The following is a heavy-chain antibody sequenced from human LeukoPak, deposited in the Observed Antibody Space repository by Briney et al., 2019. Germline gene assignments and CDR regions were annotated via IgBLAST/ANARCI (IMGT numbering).Heavy chain of an antibody. CDR3: AKAKGHSGYYTSNFDY. CDR1: GFTFSSYA. V-gene: IGHV3-23*01. J-gene: IGHJ4*02. CDR2: ISGSGGST. D-gene: IGHD3-22*01. Sequence: GGSLRLSCAASGFTFSSYAMGWVRQAPGKGLEWVSAISGSGGSTYYADSVKGRFTISRDNSKNTLYLQMNSLRAEDTAVYYCAKAKGHSGYYTSNFDYWGQGTLVTVSS.